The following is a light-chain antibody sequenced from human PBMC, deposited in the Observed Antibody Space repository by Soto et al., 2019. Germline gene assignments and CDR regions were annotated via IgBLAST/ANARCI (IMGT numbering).Light chain of an antibody. CDR3: QQYNKLPIT. CDR1: QSVRRT. CDR2: DES. J-gene: IGKJ5*01. V-gene: IGKV3-15*01. Sequence: EVVLRHAXATLPVKTEEXXXXXXXGSQSVRRTLSCTQQKXRQPPRILMYDESXRAAGIQDRFSGTGSGTEFTPKISSLQSEDFAVYYCQQYNKLPITCGQGRRPEIK.